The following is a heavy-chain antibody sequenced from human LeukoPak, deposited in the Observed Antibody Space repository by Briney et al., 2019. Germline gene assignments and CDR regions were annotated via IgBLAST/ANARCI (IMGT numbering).Heavy chain of an antibody. V-gene: IGHV4-34*01. CDR2: INHSGST. CDR3: AREGHVDTAMFFDY. CDR1: GGSFSGYY. J-gene: IGHJ4*02. D-gene: IGHD5-18*01. Sequence: SETLSLTCAVYGGSFSGYYWSWIRQPPGKGLEWTGEINHSGSTNYNPSLKSRITISVDTSKNQFSLKLSSVTAADTAVYYCAREGHVDTAMFFDYWGQGTLVTVSS.